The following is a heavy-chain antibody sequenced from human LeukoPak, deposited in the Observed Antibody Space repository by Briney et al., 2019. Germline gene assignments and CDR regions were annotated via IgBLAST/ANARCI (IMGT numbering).Heavy chain of an antibody. D-gene: IGHD4-17*01. J-gene: IGHJ4*02. V-gene: IGHV4-38-2*02. CDR2: IYHSGST. CDR1: GYSISSGYY. Sequence: SETLSLTCTVSGYSISSGYYWGWIRQPPGKGLEWIGSIYHSGSTYYNPSLKSRVTISVDTSKNQFSLKLSSVTAADTAVYYCASNLDYGDYYFDYWGQGTLVTVSS. CDR3: ASNLDYGDYYFDY.